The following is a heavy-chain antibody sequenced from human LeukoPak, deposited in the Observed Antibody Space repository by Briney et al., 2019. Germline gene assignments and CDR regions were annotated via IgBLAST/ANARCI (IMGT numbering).Heavy chain of an antibody. CDR1: GGSVSSGGYY. V-gene: IGHV4-61*08. CDR3: ARGGWFGEPLTYFDY. J-gene: IGHJ4*02. CDR2: IYYSGST. D-gene: IGHD3-10*01. Sequence: PSETLSLTCTVSGGSVSSGGYYWSWIRQPPGKGLEWIGYIYYSGSTTYNPSLKSRVTISVDTSKNQFSLKLSSVTAADTAVYYCARGGWFGEPLTYFDYWGPGALVTVSS.